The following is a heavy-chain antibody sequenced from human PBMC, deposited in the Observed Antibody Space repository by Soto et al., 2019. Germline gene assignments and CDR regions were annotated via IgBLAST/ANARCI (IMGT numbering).Heavy chain of an antibody. V-gene: IGHV4-4*02. CDR3: ARPYFGVRFLEEEPSMEV. CDR2: VYRGGNP. CDR1: GDSIISRNW. D-gene: IGHD3-3*01. Sequence: PSETLSLTCAVSGDSIISRNWWGWVRQAPGKGLEWIGEVYRGGNPNYNPCLKSRVTISVDKCKNQLSLAPSSVTAADPAVYYCARPYFGVRFLEEEPSMEVWGKGTTVTVSS. J-gene: IGHJ6*01.